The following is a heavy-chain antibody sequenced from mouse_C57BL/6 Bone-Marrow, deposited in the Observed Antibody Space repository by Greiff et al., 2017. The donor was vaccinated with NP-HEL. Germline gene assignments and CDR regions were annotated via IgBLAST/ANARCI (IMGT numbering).Heavy chain of an antibody. CDR1: GYTFTSSG. Sequence: QVQLKESGAELARPGASVKLSCKASGYTFTSSGISWVKQRTGQGLEWIGEIYPRSGNTYYNEKFKGKATLTADKSSSTAYMELRSLTSEDSAVYFCAPYYYGRRYYFDYWGQGTTLTVSS. CDR2: IYPRSGNT. CDR3: APYYYGRRYYFDY. D-gene: IGHD1-1*01. V-gene: IGHV1-81*01. J-gene: IGHJ2*01.